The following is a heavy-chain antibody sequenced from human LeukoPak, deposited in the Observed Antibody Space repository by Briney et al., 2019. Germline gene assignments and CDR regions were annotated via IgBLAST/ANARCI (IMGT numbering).Heavy chain of an antibody. Sequence: ASVKVSCKASGYSFTGYYLHWVRQAPGQGLEWMGWINPNSGGTNYAQKFQGRVTMTRDTSISTAYMELSRLRSVDTAVYYCARIGSSGYHHFDYWGQGTLVTVSS. D-gene: IGHD3-22*01. CDR2: INPNSGGT. CDR3: ARIGSSGYHHFDY. CDR1: GYSFTGYY. J-gene: IGHJ4*02. V-gene: IGHV1-2*02.